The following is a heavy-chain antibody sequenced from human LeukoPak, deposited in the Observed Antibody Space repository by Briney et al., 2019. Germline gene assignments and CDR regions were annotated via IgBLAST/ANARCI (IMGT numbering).Heavy chain of an antibody. CDR3: TREGRLGVPFDY. Sequence: ASVKVSCKTSGYTFTDSYMHWVRQAPGQGLEWIGWINPNAGDTTYAQGFHGRVTMTRDTSISTVYMELNSLKLDDTAVYYCTREGRLGVPFDYWGQGTLVTVSS. D-gene: IGHD2-8*01. J-gene: IGHJ4*02. CDR2: INPNAGDT. V-gene: IGHV1-2*02. CDR1: GYTFTDSY.